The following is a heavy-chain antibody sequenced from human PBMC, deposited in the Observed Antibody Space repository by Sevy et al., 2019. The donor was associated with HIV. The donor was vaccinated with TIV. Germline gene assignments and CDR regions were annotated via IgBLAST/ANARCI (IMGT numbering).Heavy chain of an antibody. V-gene: IGHV3-33*01. D-gene: IGHD6-19*01. CDR2: IWYDGTNK. CDR1: GFSISGYG. Sequence: GGSLRLSCTASGFSISGYGMHWVRQVPGKGLEWVAIIWYDGTNKDYTDSVKGRFTITRDNSKNTLYLQMNSLRVKDTAVYYCARESLAVAGIGYYFNYWGQGTLVTVSS. J-gene: IGHJ4*02. CDR3: ARESLAVAGIGYYFNY.